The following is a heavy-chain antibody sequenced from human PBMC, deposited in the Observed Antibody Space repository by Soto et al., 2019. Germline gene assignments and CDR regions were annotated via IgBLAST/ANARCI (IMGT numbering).Heavy chain of an antibody. CDR1: GGSFGGYF. J-gene: IGHJ6*02. D-gene: IGHD2-21*02. CDR2: INHGGLT. Sequence: QVQLQQWGAGLLKPSETLSLTCDVYGGSFGGYFWSWIRQPPGKGLEWIGEINHGGLTNYNPSLKRRITNSVDTSKNPFSLKLSSVTAADAAVYYCARQGAVTVMFYYHGMDVWGQGTSVTVSS. V-gene: IGHV4-34*02. CDR3: ARQGAVTVMFYYHGMDV.